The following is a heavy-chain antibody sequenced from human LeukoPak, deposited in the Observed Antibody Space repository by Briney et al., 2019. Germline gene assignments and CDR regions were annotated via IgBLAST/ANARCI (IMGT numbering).Heavy chain of an antibody. CDR1: GFTFSNYA. V-gene: IGHV3-23*01. D-gene: IGHD3-22*01. J-gene: IGHJ6*03. CDR2: ISGSGGST. Sequence: GGSLRLSCAASGFTFSNYAMSWVRQAPGKGLEWVSGISGSGGSTYYADSVKGRFTISRDNSKNTLYLQMNSLRAEDTAVYYCAKTAYYYDSSGYYYSDYSYYFMDVWGKGTTVTISS. CDR3: AKTAYYYDSSGYYYSDYSYYFMDV.